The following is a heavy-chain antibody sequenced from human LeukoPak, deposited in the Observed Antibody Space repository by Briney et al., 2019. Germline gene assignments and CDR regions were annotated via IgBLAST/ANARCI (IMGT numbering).Heavy chain of an antibody. D-gene: IGHD3-22*01. CDR2: IYYSGST. CDR1: GGSVSSGSYY. CDR3: ARVHYYDSSGYPGAFDI. V-gene: IGHV4-61*01. J-gene: IGHJ3*02. Sequence: NPSETLSLTCTVSGGSVSSGSYYWSWIRQPPGKGLEWIGYIYYSGSTNYNPSLKSRVTISVDTSKNQFSLKLSSVTAADTAVYYCARVHYYDSSGYPGAFDIWGQGTMVTVSS.